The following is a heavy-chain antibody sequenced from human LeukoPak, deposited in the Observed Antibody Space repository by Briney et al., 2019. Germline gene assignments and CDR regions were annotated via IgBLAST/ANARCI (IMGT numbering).Heavy chain of an antibody. D-gene: IGHD6-13*01. Sequence: GGSLRLSCAASGFSFTEHAMTWVRQTPTKGLEWVSSLTAGGDNVQYADFVEGRFTISRDNSKNTLYLQMNSLRDEDTAVYYCAKDQQQLAYLFDYWGQGTLVTVFS. CDR3: AKDQQQLAYLFDY. CDR2: LTAGGDNV. J-gene: IGHJ4*02. CDR1: GFSFTEHA. V-gene: IGHV3-23*01.